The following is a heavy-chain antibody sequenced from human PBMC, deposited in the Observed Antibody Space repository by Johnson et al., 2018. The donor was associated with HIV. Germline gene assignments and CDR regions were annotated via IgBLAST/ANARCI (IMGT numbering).Heavy chain of an antibody. Sequence: VQLVESGGGVVQPGGSLRLSCAASGFTFSNYAMHWVRQAPGKGLEYVSAISSNGGNTYYANSVRGRFIMSRDNSKNTLYLQMNSLRAEDTAVYYCARDHSVYDIPAGAFDIWGQGTMVTVSS. V-gene: IGHV3-64*01. CDR3: ARDHSVYDIPAGAFDI. D-gene: IGHD5/OR15-5a*01. CDR2: ISSNGGNT. CDR1: GFTFSNYA. J-gene: IGHJ3*02.